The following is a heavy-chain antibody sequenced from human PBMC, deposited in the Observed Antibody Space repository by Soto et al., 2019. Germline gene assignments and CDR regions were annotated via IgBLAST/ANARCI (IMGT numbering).Heavy chain of an antibody. CDR2: VYYSGSN. CDR1: GGYTSSGGYY. Sequence: QVQLQESGPRLVKPSPTLSLTCTVSGGYTSSGGYYWSWIRQYQGKGLEWIGFVYYSGSNYYKPSLKSRVSISVDTSKNQFALKLSSVTAADTAVYYCARDAALKCFDPWCQGTLVTVSS. D-gene: IGHD2-15*01. V-gene: IGHV4-31*03. J-gene: IGHJ5*02. CDR3: ARDAALKCFDP.